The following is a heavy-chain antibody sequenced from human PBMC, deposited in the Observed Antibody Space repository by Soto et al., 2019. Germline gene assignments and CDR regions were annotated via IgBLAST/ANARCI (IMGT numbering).Heavy chain of an antibody. CDR3: ASGKSQMTQDRMGFYYYMDV. CDR1: GVAFSNYT. D-gene: IGHD2-15*01. J-gene: IGHJ6*03. CDR2: VIPLLDSS. Sequence: QVQLVQSGAEVKKPGSSVRISCTASGVAFSNYTFTWVRRAPGQGLEWMGRVIPLLDSSNYAEKFQDRVTITADRSTSTAYMELSGLKSEDSALYYCASGKSQMTQDRMGFYYYMDVWGKGTTVTVSS. V-gene: IGHV1-69*08.